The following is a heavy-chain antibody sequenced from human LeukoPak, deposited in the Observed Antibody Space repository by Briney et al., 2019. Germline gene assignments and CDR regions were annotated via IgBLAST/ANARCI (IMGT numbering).Heavy chain of an antibody. CDR3: AKEDYIWGSHIRNPDY. J-gene: IGHJ4*02. CDR2: INPNSGGT. V-gene: IGHV1-2*02. Sequence: ASVKVSCEASGYTFTGYYMHWVRQAPGQGLEWMGWINPNSGGTNYAQKFQGRVTMTRDTSISTAYMELSRLRSDDTAVYYCAKEDYIWGSHIRNPDYWGQGTLVTVSS. D-gene: IGHD3-16*01. CDR1: GYTFTGYY.